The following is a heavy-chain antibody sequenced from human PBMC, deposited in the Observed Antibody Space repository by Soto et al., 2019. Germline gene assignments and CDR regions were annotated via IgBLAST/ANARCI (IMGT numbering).Heavy chain of an antibody. CDR3: ATRKTSSSWSEYFQH. CDR1: GGSISSSSYY. CDR2: IYYSGST. Sequence: SETLSLTCTVSGGSISSSSYYWGWIRQPPGKGLEWIGSIYYSGSTYYNPSLKSRVTISVDTSKNQFSLKLSSVTAADTAVYYCATRKTSSSWSEYFQHWGQGTLVTVSS. V-gene: IGHV4-39*01. D-gene: IGHD6-13*01. J-gene: IGHJ1*01.